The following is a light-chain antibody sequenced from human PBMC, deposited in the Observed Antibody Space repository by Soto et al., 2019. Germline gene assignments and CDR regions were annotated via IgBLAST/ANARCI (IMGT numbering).Light chain of an antibody. J-gene: IGLJ1*01. CDR1: SSDVGGYNY. V-gene: IGLV2-8*01. CDR3: SAYPGTNNFGG. CDR2: EVR. Sequence: QSALTQPPSASGSPGQSVTISCTGSSSDVGGYNYVSWYQQHPGKAPKLVIYEVRKRLAGVPDRFSGSKSGNTASLTVAGLQAEDEADYYCSAYPGTNNFGGFGPGTKVTVL.